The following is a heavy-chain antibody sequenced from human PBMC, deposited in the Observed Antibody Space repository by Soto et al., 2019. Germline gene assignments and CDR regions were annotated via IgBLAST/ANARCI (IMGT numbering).Heavy chain of an antibody. Sequence: GGSLRLSCAASGFTFSSSAMSWVRQAPGKGLEWVSIISSSGGSTYYADSVKGRFTISRDNSKNTLYLQMNSLRAEDTAIYYCARGAYGSGWRNYFDNWGQGTLVTVSS. J-gene: IGHJ4*02. V-gene: IGHV3-23*01. CDR3: ARGAYGSGWRNYFDN. CDR2: ISSSGGST. D-gene: IGHD6-19*01. CDR1: GFTFSSSA.